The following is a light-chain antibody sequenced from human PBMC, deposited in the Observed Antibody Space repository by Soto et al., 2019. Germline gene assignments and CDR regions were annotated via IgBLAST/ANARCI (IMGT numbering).Light chain of an antibody. J-gene: IGKJ4*01. Sequence: EIVMTQSPATMSVSPGERATLSCRASQSVRSNLAWYQQKPGQAPRLLIYGASTRATGIPARFSGSGSGTDFTLTISRLEAEDFAVYYCQQYGSSPLTFGGGTKVDIK. V-gene: IGKV3-15*01. CDR3: QQYGSSPLT. CDR1: QSVRSN. CDR2: GAS.